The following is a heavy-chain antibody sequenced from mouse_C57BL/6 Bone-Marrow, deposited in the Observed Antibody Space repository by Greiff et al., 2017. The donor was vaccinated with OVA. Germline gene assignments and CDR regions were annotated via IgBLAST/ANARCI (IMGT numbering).Heavy chain of an antibody. Sequence: VKLQESGPGLVAPSQSLSITCTVSGFSLTSYGVDWVRQSPGKGLEWLGVIWGVGSTNYNSALKSRLSISKDNSKSQVFLKMNSLQTDDTAMYYCASGHDYDVGFAYWGQGTLVTVSA. CDR2: IWGVGST. J-gene: IGHJ3*01. CDR3: ASGHDYDVGFAY. CDR1: GFSLTSYG. D-gene: IGHD2-4*01. V-gene: IGHV2-6*01.